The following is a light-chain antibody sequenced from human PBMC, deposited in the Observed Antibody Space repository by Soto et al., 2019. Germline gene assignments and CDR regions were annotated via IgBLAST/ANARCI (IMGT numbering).Light chain of an antibody. V-gene: IGKV3-11*01. CDR2: DAS. CDR3: QQYETFSGT. Sequence: EVVLTQSPVTLSLSPGERATLSCRASQSFRGLLAWYQQKPGQAPRLLIYDASALPRGVPSRFSGSGSGTKFTLTIASLQPDDFATYYCQQYETFSGTFGPGTKVDIK. CDR1: QSFRGL. J-gene: IGKJ1*01.